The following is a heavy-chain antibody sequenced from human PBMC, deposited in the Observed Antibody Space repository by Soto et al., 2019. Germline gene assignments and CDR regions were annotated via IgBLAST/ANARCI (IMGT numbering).Heavy chain of an antibody. D-gene: IGHD1-1*01. CDR3: ARTSTSGTRFDY. CDR2: VYHSGST. J-gene: IGHJ4*02. V-gene: IGHV4-4*02. CDR1: GGSISTSNW. Sequence: QVQLQESGPGLVKPSGTLSLTCAVSGGSISTSNWWSWVRQPAGKGLEWIGEVYHSGSTNYNPSFKSRVAMSVDKSKNQFSLKLKSVTAADTALYYCARTSTSGTRFDYWGQGSLVTVSS.